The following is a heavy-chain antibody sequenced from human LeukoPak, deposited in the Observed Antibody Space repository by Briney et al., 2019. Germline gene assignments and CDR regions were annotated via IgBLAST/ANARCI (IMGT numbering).Heavy chain of an antibody. Sequence: ASVKVSCKASGYTFTSYYMHWVRQAPGQGLEWMGIINPSGGSTSYAQKFQGRVTMTRDMSTSTDYMELSSLRSEDTAVYYCARGDRASGNYYYYYMDVWGKGTTVTISS. D-gene: IGHD1-14*01. J-gene: IGHJ6*03. CDR3: ARGDRASGNYYYYYMDV. CDR2: INPSGGST. CDR1: GYTFTSYY. V-gene: IGHV1-46*01.